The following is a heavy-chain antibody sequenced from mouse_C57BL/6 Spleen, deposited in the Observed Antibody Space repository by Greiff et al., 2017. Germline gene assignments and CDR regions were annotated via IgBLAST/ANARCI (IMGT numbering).Heavy chain of an antibody. V-gene: IGHV1-81*01. Sequence: VQLQQSGAELARPGASVKLSCKASGYTFASCGISWVKQTTGQGLEWIWYGYPRAWYTYYNEKFKGKATLTADKSSSTAYMELRSLTSEDSAIYFCARENRWYFDVWGTGTTVTVSS. J-gene: IGHJ1*03. CDR1: GYTFASCG. CDR2: GYPRAWYT. CDR3: ARENRWYFDV.